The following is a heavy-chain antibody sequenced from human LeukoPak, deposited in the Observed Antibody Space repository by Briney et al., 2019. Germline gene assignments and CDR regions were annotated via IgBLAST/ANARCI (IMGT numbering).Heavy chain of an antibody. D-gene: IGHD3-9*01. Sequence: GSLRLSCAASGFTFSSYGMHWVRQAPGKGLEWVAVISYDGSNKYYADSVKGRFTISRDNSKNTLYLQMNSLRAEDTAVYYCARDEMRYFDWLLQAFDYWGQGTLVTVSS. CDR3: ARDEMRYFDWLLQAFDY. CDR1: GFTFSSYG. CDR2: ISYDGSNK. V-gene: IGHV3-30*03. J-gene: IGHJ4*02.